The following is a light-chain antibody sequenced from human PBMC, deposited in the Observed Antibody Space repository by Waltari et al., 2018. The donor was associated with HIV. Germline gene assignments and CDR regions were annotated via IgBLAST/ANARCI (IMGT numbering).Light chain of an antibody. CDR1: QSISSW. CDR3: QQYNDYWT. CDR2: KTS. Sequence: DIQMTQSPSTLSASVGDSVTITCRASQSISSWLAWYQQKPGKAPNLLIYKTSNLESGVPSRFSGCVSGTDYTLTVSSLQPDDFATYYCQQYNDYWTFGQGTKVEIK. J-gene: IGKJ1*01. V-gene: IGKV1-5*03.